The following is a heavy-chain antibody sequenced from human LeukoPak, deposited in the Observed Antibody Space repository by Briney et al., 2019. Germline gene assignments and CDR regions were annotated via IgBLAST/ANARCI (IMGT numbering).Heavy chain of an antibody. CDR3: ARQGSGRAFDI. J-gene: IGHJ3*02. CDR1: GGSISSYY. CDR2: MFYNVST. V-gene: IGHV4-59*08. Sequence: SETLSLTCTVFGGSISSYYWNWIRQSPGKGVEWIAYMFYNVSTNYSPSLKSRVTISVDTSKNQFSLKLISVTAADTALYFWARQGSGRAFDIWGQGTMVTVSS.